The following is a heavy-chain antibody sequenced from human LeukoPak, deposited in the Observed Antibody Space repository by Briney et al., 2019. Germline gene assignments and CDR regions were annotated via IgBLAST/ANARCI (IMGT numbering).Heavy chain of an antibody. D-gene: IGHD3-16*01. V-gene: IGHV1-18*01. Sequence: GASVKVSCKTSGYFFPSYGISWVRQAPGQGVEWMGWVSAYNGNTNYHQKLQDRVTMTTDTSTTTAYMELRTLRSDDTAVYYCARAKWGVYGMDVWGQGTTVTVSS. CDR2: VSAYNGNT. J-gene: IGHJ6*02. CDR1: GYFFPSYG. CDR3: ARAKWGVYGMDV.